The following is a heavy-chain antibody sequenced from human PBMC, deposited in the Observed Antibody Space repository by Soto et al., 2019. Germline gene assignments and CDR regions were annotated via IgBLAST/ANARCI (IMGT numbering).Heavy chain of an antibody. CDR1: GFSLSTSGVG. CDR3: ALVDTATPYYGMDV. J-gene: IGHJ6*02. Sequence: SGPTLVNPTQTLTLTCTFSGFSLSTSGVGVGWIRQPPGKALEWLALIYWDDDKRYSPSLRSRLTITKDTSKNQVVLTMTNMDPVDTATYYCALVDTATPYYGMDVWGQGTTVTVSS. CDR2: IYWDDDK. D-gene: IGHD5-18*01. V-gene: IGHV2-5*02.